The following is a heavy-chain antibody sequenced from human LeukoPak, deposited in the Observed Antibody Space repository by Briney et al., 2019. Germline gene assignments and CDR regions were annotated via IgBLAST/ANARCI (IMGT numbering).Heavy chain of an antibody. CDR3: ARSYSFEYVWEY. D-gene: IGHD3-16*01. Sequence: SEPLSLTCIISGVSISSYYWRWIGQSPGKGLEGCGYITYTASTDYDPSLKSRVTISVDTSRYQFSLRLNSVTAADTAVYYCARSYSFEYVWEYWGQGTPVTVSS. V-gene: IGHV4-59*01. CDR1: GVSISSYY. CDR2: ITYTAST. J-gene: IGHJ4*02.